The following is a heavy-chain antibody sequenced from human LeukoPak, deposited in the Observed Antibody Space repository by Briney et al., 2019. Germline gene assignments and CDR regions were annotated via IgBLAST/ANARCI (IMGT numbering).Heavy chain of an antibody. V-gene: IGHV3-66*02. D-gene: IGHD1-26*01. J-gene: IGHJ4*02. CDR1: GFIVSSNY. CDR2: IYSGGST. Sequence: PGGSLRLSCAASGFIVSSNYMNWVRQAPGKGLEWVSVIYSGGSTYYADSVKGRFTISRDNPKNTVDLQMNDLRAEDTAVYYCARSWDARLNFDYWGQGTLVTVSS. CDR3: ARSWDARLNFDY.